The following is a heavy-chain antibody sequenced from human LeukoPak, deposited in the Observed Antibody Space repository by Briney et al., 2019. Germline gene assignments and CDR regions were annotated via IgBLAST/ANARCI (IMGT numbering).Heavy chain of an antibody. CDR1: GYNFVNYG. CDR3: ARDDKSSCSGATCLYFDY. V-gene: IGHV1-18*01. J-gene: IGHJ4*02. Sequence: GASVTVSCKTSGYNFVNYGVSWVRQAPGQGLEWMGWISAVNGDANSAHKFRGRLSMTMDTSTSTAYMELRSLRSDDTALYFCARDDKSSCSGATCLYFDYWGQVTLVTVSS. CDR2: ISAVNGDA. D-gene: IGHD2-15*01.